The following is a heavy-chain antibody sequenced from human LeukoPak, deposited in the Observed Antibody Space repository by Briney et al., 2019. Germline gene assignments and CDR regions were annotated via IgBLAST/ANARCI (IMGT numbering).Heavy chain of an antibody. V-gene: IGHV1-8*03. J-gene: IGHJ4*02. D-gene: IGHD3-10*01. CDR1: GYSFNNYD. Sequence: GASVKVSCKASGYSFNNYDINWVRQVAGQGLEWVGWMQPNSGNTGLALRFQGRTTITRDMSISTVYLELSSLTSEDTAVYYCAGEGGYFGSGSFFDSWGQGTLVTVSS. CDR3: AGEGGYFGSGSFFDS. CDR2: MQPNSGNT.